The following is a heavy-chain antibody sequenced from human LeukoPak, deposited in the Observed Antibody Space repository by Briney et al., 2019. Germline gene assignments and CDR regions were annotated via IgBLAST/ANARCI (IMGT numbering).Heavy chain of an antibody. CDR1: GYTFIGYN. J-gene: IGHJ4*02. D-gene: IGHD3-9*01. CDR2: INPNTGDT. V-gene: IGHV1-2*02. Sequence: ASVKVSCKASGYTFIGYNMQWVRQAPGQGLEWMGWINPNTGDTNYAQKFQGRVTLTRDTSITTAYLELSSLISDDTAIYYCARDSAATGLSFDYWGQGTLVTVSS. CDR3: ARDSAATGLSFDY.